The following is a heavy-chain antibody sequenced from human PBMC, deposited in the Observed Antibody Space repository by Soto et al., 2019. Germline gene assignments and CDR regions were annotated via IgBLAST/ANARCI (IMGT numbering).Heavy chain of an antibody. CDR3: AKEVHCGGGSCSWSEGFDY. D-gene: IGHD2-15*01. Sequence: QVPLVESGGGVVQPGRSLRLSCAASGFIFSSYGMHWVRQAPGKGLEWVAVISYEGSHTYYADSVKGRFTITRDNSKNTLYLQMNSLRPEDTAVYYCAKEVHCGGGSCSWSEGFDYWGQGTLLTVSP. V-gene: IGHV3-30*18. CDR2: ISYEGSHT. J-gene: IGHJ4*02. CDR1: GFIFSSYG.